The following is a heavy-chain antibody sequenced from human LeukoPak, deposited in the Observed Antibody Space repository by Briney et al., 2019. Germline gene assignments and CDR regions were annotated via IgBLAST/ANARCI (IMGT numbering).Heavy chain of an antibody. Sequence: GGSLRLSCAASGFTFSSYAMHWVRQAPGKGLEWVAVISYDGSNKYYADSVKGRFTISRDNSKTTLYLQMNSLRAEDTAVYYCARDREYQHHPKYYYYGMDVWGQGTTVTVSS. D-gene: IGHD2-2*01. CDR1: GFTFSSYA. V-gene: IGHV3-30-3*01. CDR2: ISYDGSNK. J-gene: IGHJ6*02. CDR3: ARDREYQHHPKYYYYGMDV.